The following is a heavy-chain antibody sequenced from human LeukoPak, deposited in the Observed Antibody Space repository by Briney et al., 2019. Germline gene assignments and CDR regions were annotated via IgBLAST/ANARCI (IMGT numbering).Heavy chain of an antibody. V-gene: IGHV4-59*08. CDR1: GGSISSYY. J-gene: IGHJ6*02. Sequence: SETLSLTCTVSGGSISSYYWSWIRQHPGKGLEWIGYIYYSGSTNYNPSLKSRVTISVDTSKNQFSLKLSSVTAADTAVYYCARRVDTAMGTSEDVWGQGTTVTVSS. CDR3: ARRVDTAMGTSEDV. CDR2: IYYSGST. D-gene: IGHD5-18*01.